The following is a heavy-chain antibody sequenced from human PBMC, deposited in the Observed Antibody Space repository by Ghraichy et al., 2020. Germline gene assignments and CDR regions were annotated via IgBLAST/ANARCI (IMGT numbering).Heavy chain of an antibody. J-gene: IGHJ4*02. CDR3: ARVPRHGRHYFDS. V-gene: IGHV3-11*01. Sequence: GESLNISCAASGFTFSDYYMSWIRQAPGKGLDWVSYISISSSTIFYADSVTGRFTISRDNARNSLYLQMNSLRAEDTAIYYCARVPRHGRHYFDSWGQGTLVTVSS. CDR1: GFTFSDYY. D-gene: IGHD2-15*01. CDR2: ISISSSTI.